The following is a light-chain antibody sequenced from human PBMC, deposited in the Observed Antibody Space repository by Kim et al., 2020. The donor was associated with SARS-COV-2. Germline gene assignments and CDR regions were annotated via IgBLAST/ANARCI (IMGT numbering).Light chain of an antibody. CDR2: ETY. CDR1: RSKIGSDP. J-gene: IGLJ1*01. Sequence: QGFTISCSGSRSKIGSDPVYWYQQLPGAAPKLLIVETYQRPSGVPDRFSGSKSGTSASLAISGLRSEDEADYYCAAWDNGLSVHYVFGTGTKVTVL. V-gene: IGLV1-47*01. CDR3: AAWDNGLSVHYV.